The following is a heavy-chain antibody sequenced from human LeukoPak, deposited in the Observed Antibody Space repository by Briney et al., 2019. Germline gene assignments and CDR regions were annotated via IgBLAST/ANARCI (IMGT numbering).Heavy chain of an antibody. V-gene: IGHV3-13*01. Sequence: GGSLRLSCAASGFTFSSYDMHWVRQATGKGLEWVSAIGTAGDTYYPGSVKGRFTISRENAKNSLYLQMNSLRAGDTAVYYCARGGRYSSSWYGAFDIWGQGTMVTVSS. J-gene: IGHJ3*02. D-gene: IGHD6-13*01. CDR1: GFTFSSYD. CDR3: ARGGRYSSSWYGAFDI. CDR2: IGTAGDT.